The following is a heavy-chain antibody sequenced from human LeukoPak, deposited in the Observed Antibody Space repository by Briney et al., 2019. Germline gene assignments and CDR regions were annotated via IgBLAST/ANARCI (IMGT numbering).Heavy chain of an antibody. CDR1: GGTFSSYA. V-gene: IGHV1-69*04. CDR3: ARDWSGDDYGDY. Sequence: SVKVSCKASGGTFSSYAISWVRQAPGQGVERMGRIIPILGIANYAQKFQGRVTITADKSTSTAYMELSSLRSEDTAVYYCARDWSGDDYGDYWGQGTLVTVSS. CDR2: IIPILGIA. J-gene: IGHJ4*02. D-gene: IGHD3-10*01.